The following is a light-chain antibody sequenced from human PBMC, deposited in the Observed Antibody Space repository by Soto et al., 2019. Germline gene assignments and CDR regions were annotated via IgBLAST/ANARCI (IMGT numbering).Light chain of an antibody. J-gene: IGLJ2*01. CDR3: CSYAGGSTVV. CDR2: EGS. Sequence: QSALTQPASVSGSPGQSITISCTGTSSDVGSYNLVSWHQQHPGKAPKVMIYEGSKRPSGVSYRFSASKSGNTASLTISGLQAKDEADYYCCSYAGGSTVVFGGGTKLTVL. CDR1: SSDVGSYNL. V-gene: IGLV2-23*01.